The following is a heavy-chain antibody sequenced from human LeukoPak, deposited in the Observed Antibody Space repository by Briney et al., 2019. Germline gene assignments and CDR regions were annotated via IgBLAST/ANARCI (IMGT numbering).Heavy chain of an antibody. J-gene: IGHJ4*02. CDR1: GFTVSSNY. CDR2: IYSGGST. D-gene: IGHD3-22*01. CDR3: AREYYYDSSGYLT. Sequence: GGSLRLSCAASGFTVSSNYMSWVRQAPGKGLEWVSVIYSGGSTYYADSVKGRFTISRDNSKNTPYLQMNSLRAEDTAVYYCAREYYYDSSGYLTWSQGTLVTVSS. V-gene: IGHV3-53*01.